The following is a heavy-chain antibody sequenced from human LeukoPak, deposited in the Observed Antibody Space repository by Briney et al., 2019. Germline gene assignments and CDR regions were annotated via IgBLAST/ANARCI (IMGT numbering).Heavy chain of an antibody. CDR2: ISWNSGSI. CDR1: GFTFDDYA. V-gene: IGHV3-9*01. CDR3: ARSLTYYYDSSGYYPNFDY. J-gene: IGHJ4*02. Sequence: GGSLRLSCAASGFTFDDYAMHWVRQAPGKGLEWVSGISWNSGSIGYADSVKGRFTISRDNAKNSLYLQMNSLRAEDTALYYCARSLTYYYDSSGYYPNFDYWGQGTLVTVSS. D-gene: IGHD3-22*01.